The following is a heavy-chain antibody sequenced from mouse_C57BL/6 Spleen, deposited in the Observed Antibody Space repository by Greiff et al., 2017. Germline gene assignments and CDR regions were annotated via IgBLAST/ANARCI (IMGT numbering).Heavy chain of an antibody. D-gene: IGHD2-4*01. V-gene: IGHV1-80*01. CDR2: IYPGDGDH. J-gene: IGHJ1*03. CDR3: ARGDYPWYFDV. CDR1: GYAFRSYW. Sequence: QVQLQQPGAELVKPGASVKISCKASGYAFRSYWMNWVKQRPGQGLAWIGQIYPGDGDHNYNGKFKGKATLTADKSSSTADMQLSSLTSEDSAVYVFARGDYPWYFDVGGTGTTVTVAS.